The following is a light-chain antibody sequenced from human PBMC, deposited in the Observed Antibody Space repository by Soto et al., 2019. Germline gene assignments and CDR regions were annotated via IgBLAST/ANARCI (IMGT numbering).Light chain of an antibody. V-gene: IGKV1-5*03. CDR1: QSIGPY. CDR3: QQYNNSPLT. CDR2: KAS. J-gene: IGKJ4*01. Sequence: DIQMTQSPATLYASVGDRVTITCRASQSIGPYLAWFQQKPGKAPKRLIYKASILESGVPSRFSGSGSGTEFTLTISTLQPDDFATYYCQQYNNSPLTFGGGTKVDI.